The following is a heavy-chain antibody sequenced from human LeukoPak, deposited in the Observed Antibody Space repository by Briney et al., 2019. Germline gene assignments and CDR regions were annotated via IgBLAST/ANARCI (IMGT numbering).Heavy chain of an antibody. V-gene: IGHV4-34*01. Sequence: SETLSLTCAVYGGSFSGYYWSWIRQPPGKGPEWIGSIYRSGSTFYNPSLKSRVTISLDTSKNQFSLKLSSVTAADTAVYFCARGTYGYYMDVWGKGTTVTVSS. CDR2: IYRSGST. CDR1: GGSFSGYY. J-gene: IGHJ6*03. D-gene: IGHD4-17*01. CDR3: ARGTYGYYMDV.